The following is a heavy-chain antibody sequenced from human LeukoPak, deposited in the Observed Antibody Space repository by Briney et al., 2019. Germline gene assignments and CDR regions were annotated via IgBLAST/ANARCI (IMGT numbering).Heavy chain of an antibody. CDR1: GFTFSSYA. Sequence: ERSLRLSCAASGFTFSSYAMHWVRQAPGKGLEWVAVISYDGSNKYYADSVKGRFTISSDNSKNTLYLQMNSLRAEDTAVYYCARDPDYGGNSAIFYYWGQGTLVTVSS. V-gene: IGHV3-30*04. CDR2: ISYDGSNK. D-gene: IGHD4-23*01. J-gene: IGHJ4*02. CDR3: ARDPDYGGNSAIFYY.